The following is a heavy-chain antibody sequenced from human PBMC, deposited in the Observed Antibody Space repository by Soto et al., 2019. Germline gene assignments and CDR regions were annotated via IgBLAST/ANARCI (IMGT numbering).Heavy chain of an antibody. J-gene: IGHJ6*02. CDR3: ARSHPPAAIWSQITAAATGYYYGMDV. D-gene: IGHD2-2*01. Sequence: PGGSLRLSCAASGFTFSSYGMHWVRQAPGKGLEWVAVISYDGSNKYYADSVKGRFTISRDNSKNTLYLQMNSLRAEETAVYYCARSHPPAAIWSQITAAATGYYYGMDVWGQGTTVTVSS. CDR2: ISYDGSNK. CDR1: GFTFSSYG. V-gene: IGHV3-30*03.